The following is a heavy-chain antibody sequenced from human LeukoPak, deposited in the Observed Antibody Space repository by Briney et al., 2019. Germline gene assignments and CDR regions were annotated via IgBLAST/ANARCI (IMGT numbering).Heavy chain of an antibody. D-gene: IGHD2-15*01. CDR3: AREGDVAAFDP. CDR1: GFSFGTYS. CDR2: ISSSSIHV. Sequence: GGSLRLSCAGSGFSFGTYSMNWVRQAPGKGLEWVSSISSSSIHVNYADSVKGRFTNSRDNAKNSLYLQMNSLRGEDTAVYYCAREGDVAAFDPWGEGTLVTVSS. V-gene: IGHV3-21*01. J-gene: IGHJ5*02.